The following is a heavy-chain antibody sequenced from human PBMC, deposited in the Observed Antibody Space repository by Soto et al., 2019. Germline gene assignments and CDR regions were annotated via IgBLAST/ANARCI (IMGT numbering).Heavy chain of an antibody. V-gene: IGHV3-23*01. CDR1: GITFSRYD. Sequence: EVQLLESGGGLVQPGGSLRLSCEASGITFSRYDMSWVRQAPRKGLEWVSAINGGRSFYGDSVEGRFTVSRDNSKNTLYLQMNSLRVEDTAIYYCATQAWDLWGQGTLVTVSS. CDR2: INGGRS. J-gene: IGHJ5*02. CDR3: ATQAWDL.